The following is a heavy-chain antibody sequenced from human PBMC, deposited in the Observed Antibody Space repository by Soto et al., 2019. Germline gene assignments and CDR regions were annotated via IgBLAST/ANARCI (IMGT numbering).Heavy chain of an antibody. CDR2: ISYDGSKT. J-gene: IGHJ6*02. CDR3: AKDRGLADPHYYGLDV. Sequence: PGGSLRLSCAASDFTFSTYGMHWVRQTPGKGLEWLAVISYDGSKTHHADSVKGRFTISRDNTKNTLFLQMDSLRVDDTAMYYCAKDRGLADPHYYGLDVWGQGTTVTVSS. D-gene: IGHD3-10*01. CDR1: DFTFSTYG. V-gene: IGHV3-30*18.